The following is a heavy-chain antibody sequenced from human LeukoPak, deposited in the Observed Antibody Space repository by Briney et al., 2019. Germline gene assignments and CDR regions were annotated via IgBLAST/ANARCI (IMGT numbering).Heavy chain of an antibody. CDR2: INHSGRT. V-gene: IGHV4-34*01. Sequence: SEPLSLTCAVYGGSLSGYNWFWIRQHPGNGLERIGKINHSGRTNYNPSLKSRVTISIDKSENRFSVKLTSVTAADSAVYFCARAYYYDSTGYFEDEYWGQGTLVAVSS. CDR3: ARAYYYDSTGYFEDEY. CDR1: GGSLSGYN. D-gene: IGHD3-22*01. J-gene: IGHJ4*02.